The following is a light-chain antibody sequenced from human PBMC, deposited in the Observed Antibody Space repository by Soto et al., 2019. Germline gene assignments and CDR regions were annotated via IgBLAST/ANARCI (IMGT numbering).Light chain of an antibody. CDR1: PCIRNE. CDR3: MQGTHWSIT. CDR2: AAS. Sequence: QMTQSPSTLAAYVGDRVTITCRASPCIRNELSWFQQRPGNAPTLLISAASRLQSGVPSRFSGRGSGTDFALKISRVEAEDVGVYYCMQGTHWSITFGQGTRLET. J-gene: IGKJ5*01. V-gene: IGKV1-6*01.